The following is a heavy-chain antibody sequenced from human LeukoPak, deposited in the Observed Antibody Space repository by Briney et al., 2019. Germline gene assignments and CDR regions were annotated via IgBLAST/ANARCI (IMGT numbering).Heavy chain of an antibody. CDR3: AKVLNYWAPFDC. V-gene: IGHV3-23*01. D-gene: IGHD2-8*02. CDR2: ISDSGGSI. Sequence: GGSLRLSCAASGFTFSSYAMSWVRQAPGKGLERVSAISDSGGSIYYANSVKGRFTISRDNSKNTLYLQMNSLRAEDTAVYYCAKVLNYWAPFDCRGQGTLVTVSS. J-gene: IGHJ4*02. CDR1: GFTFSSYA.